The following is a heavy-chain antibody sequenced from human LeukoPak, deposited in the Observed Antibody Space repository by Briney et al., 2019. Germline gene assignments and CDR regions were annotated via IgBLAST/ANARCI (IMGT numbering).Heavy chain of an antibody. J-gene: IGHJ4*02. CDR3: ARPGSSSGTDY. D-gene: IGHD6-6*01. V-gene: IGHV4-39*01. Sequence: SETLSLTCTVSGGSISSSSYYWGWIRQPPGKGLEWIGSIYYSGSTYYNPSLKSRVTISVDTSNNQFSLKLSSVTAADTAVYYCARPGSSSGTDYWGQGTLVTVSS. CDR2: IYYSGST. CDR1: GGSISSSSYY.